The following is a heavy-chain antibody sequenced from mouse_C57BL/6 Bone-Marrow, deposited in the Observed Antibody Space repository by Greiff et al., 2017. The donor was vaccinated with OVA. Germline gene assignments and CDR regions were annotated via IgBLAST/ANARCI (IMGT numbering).Heavy chain of an antibody. J-gene: IGHJ4*01. CDR1: GFSLTSYG. Sequence: QVQLKQSGPGLVQPSQSLSITCTVSGFSLTSYGVHWVRQPPGKGLEWLGVIWSGGSTDYNAAFISRLSISKDNSKSQVFFKMNSLQADDTAIYYCAKNPGDGSSRYYYAMDYWGQGTSVTVSS. D-gene: IGHD1-1*01. CDR3: AKNPGDGSSRYYYAMDY. CDR2: IWSGGST. V-gene: IGHV2-4*01.